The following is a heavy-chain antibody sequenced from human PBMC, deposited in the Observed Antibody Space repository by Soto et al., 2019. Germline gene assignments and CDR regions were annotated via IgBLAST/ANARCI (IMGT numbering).Heavy chain of an antibody. CDR3: AMYSGYDSGLDY. Sequence: ASVKVSCKASGYTFTSYDINWLRQAPGQGLEWMGWINPNSGGTNYAQKFQGWVTMTRDTSISTAYMELSRLRSDDTAVYYCAMYSGYDSGLDYWGQGTLVTVSS. CDR1: GYTFTSYD. D-gene: IGHD5-12*01. J-gene: IGHJ4*02. CDR2: INPNSGGT. V-gene: IGHV1-2*04.